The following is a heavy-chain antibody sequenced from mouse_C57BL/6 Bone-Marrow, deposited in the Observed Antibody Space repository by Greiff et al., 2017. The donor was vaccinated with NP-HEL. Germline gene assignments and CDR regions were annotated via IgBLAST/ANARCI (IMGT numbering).Heavy chain of an antibody. CDR1: GFTFSDYG. Sequence: EVQLQESGGGLVQPGGSLKLSCAASGFTFSDYGMAWVRQAPRKGPEWVAFISNLAYSIYYADTVTGRFTISRENAKNTLYLEMSSLRSEDTAMYYCARREGYSNYWYFDVWGTGTTVTVSS. V-gene: IGHV5-15*04. J-gene: IGHJ1*03. CDR2: ISNLAYSI. CDR3: ARREGYSNYWYFDV. D-gene: IGHD2-5*01.